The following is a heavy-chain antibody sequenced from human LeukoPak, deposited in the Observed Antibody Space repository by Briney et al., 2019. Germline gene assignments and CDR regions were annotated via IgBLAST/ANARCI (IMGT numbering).Heavy chain of an antibody. CDR1: GFTFSSYS. V-gene: IGHV3-48*01. CDR2: ISSSSTI. Sequence: GGSLRLSCAASGFTFSSYSMNWVRQAPGKGLEWVSYISSSSTIYYADSVKGRFTISRDNAKNSLYLQMNSLRAEDTAVYYCARVRPLRYFDWLSPNYFDYWGQGTLVTVSS. J-gene: IGHJ4*02. CDR3: ARVRPLRYFDWLSPNYFDY. D-gene: IGHD3-9*01.